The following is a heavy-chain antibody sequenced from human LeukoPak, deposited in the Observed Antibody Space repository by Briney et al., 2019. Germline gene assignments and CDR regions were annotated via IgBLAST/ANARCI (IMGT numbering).Heavy chain of an antibody. CDR1: GGSISSYY. CDR3: ARAGSIAAAGMQGAFDI. D-gene: IGHD6-13*01. V-gene: IGHV4-59*01. J-gene: IGHJ3*02. Sequence: PSETLSLTRTVSGGSISSYYWSWIRQPPGKGLEWIGYIYYSGSTNYNPSLKSRVTISVDTSKNQFSLKLSSVTAADTAVYYCARAGSIAAAGMQGAFDIWGQGTMVTVSS. CDR2: IYYSGST.